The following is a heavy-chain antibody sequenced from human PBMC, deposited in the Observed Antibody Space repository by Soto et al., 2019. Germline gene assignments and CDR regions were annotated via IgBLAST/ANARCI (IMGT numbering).Heavy chain of an antibody. CDR1: GFSLSTSGEG. D-gene: IGHD5-12*01. J-gene: IGHJ3*01. CDR2: IYWADDE. CDR3: AHRRGYGPSAFDL. V-gene: IGHV2-5*02. Sequence: QITLKESGPPVVKPTQTLTLTCTFSGFSLSTSGEGVGWIRQPPGRALEWLALIYWADDERYSPSLKSRLTITKDSSKNHVVLTMTNMDPVDTGTYFCAHRRGYGPSAFDLWGQGTMVTVSS.